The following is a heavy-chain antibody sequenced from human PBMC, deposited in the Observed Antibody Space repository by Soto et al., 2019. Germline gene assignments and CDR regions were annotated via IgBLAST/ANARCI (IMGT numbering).Heavy chain of an antibody. CDR1: GFTFSTYA. CDR3: ATRHLPYCSGGTCNPFDF. CDR2: ISVSGDST. J-gene: IGHJ4*02. D-gene: IGHD2-15*01. V-gene: IGHV3-23*01. Sequence: EVQLLESGGGLVQPGGSLRLSCAASGFTFSTYAMSWVRQAPGKGLEWVSTISVSGDSTYSADSVKGRFAVSRDNSKNSVYLQMNSVRAEDTAIYYCATRHLPYCSGGTCNPFDFWGQGTLVTVSS.